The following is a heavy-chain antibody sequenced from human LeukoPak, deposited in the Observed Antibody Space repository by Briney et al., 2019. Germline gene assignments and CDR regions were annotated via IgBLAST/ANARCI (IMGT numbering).Heavy chain of an antibody. Sequence: ASVKVSCKASGYTFTGYYMHWVRQAPGQGLEWMGWINPNSGGTNYAQKFQGRVTMTRDTSISTAYMELSRLRSDDTAVYSCSRDSYGDYPFDYWGQGTLVTVSS. J-gene: IGHJ4*02. V-gene: IGHV1-2*02. CDR3: SRDSYGDYPFDY. CDR1: GYTFTGYY. CDR2: INPNSGGT. D-gene: IGHD4-17*01.